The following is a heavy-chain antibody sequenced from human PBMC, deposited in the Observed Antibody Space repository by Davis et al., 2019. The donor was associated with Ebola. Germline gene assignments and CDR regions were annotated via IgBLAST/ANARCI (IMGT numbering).Heavy chain of an antibody. D-gene: IGHD6-13*01. CDR1: GFTFSSYG. CDR3: ARGSSSWTNNWFDP. V-gene: IGHV3-30*03. CDR2: ISYDGSNK. J-gene: IGHJ5*02. Sequence: GGSLRLSCAASGFTFSSYGMHWVRQAPGKGLEWVAVISYDGSNKYSADSVKGRFTISRDNSKNTLYLQMNSLRAEDTAVYYCARGSSSWTNNWFDPWGQGTLVTVSS.